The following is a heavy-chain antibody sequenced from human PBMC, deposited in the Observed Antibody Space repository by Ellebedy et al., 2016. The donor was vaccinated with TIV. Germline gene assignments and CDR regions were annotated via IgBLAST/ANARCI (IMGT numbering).Heavy chain of an antibody. CDR3: TRHTRPNWPMDV. CDR1: GYTFTTYW. J-gene: IGHJ6*02. D-gene: IGHD7-27*01. CDR2: INPSDSYT. V-gene: IGHV5-10-1*01. Sequence: GESLKISCKGSGYTFTTYWISWVRQMPGKGMEWMGKINPSDSYTDYSPSFQGHVTMSADKSISTAYLQWSSLKASDTAMYYCTRHTRPNWPMDVWGQGTTVTVSS.